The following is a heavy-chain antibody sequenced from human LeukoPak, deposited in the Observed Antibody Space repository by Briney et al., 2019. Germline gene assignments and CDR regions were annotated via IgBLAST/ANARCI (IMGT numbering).Heavy chain of an antibody. Sequence: GGSLRLSCAASGFTFSSYGMHWVRQAPGKGLEWVAVIWYDGSNKYYADSVKGRFTISRDNSTNTLYLQMNSLRAEDTAVYYCARDRNRYNWKDPDDYYFDYWGQGTLVTVSS. CDR2: IWYDGSNK. J-gene: IGHJ4*02. D-gene: IGHD1-20*01. CDR1: GFTFSSYG. CDR3: ARDRNRYNWKDPDDYYFDY. V-gene: IGHV3-33*01.